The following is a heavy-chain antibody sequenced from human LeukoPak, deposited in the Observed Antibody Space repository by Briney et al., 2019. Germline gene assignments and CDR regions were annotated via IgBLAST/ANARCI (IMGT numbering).Heavy chain of an antibody. Sequence: GGALRLSCAASGFTFGTYWMSWVRQAPGKGLEWVSSIGSTGAYTYYTDSVKGRFTISRDNSKNTLYLQMNSLSAEDTAVYYCAKDTRTISCLHYWGQGTLVTVSS. V-gene: IGHV3-23*01. D-gene: IGHD5-24*01. J-gene: IGHJ4*02. CDR2: IGSTGAYT. CDR3: AKDTRTISCLHY. CDR1: GFTFGTYW.